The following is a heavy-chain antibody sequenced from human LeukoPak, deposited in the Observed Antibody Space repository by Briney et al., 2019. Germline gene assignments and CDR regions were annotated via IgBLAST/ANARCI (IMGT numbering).Heavy chain of an antibody. Sequence: GESLDISCKGSGYSFTSYWIGWVRQMPGKGLEWMGIIYPSDSDTRYSPSFQGQVTISADKSISTAYLQWSSLKASDTAMYYCARLRHERVTTVVTPAGYWYFDLWGRGTLVTVSS. J-gene: IGHJ2*01. CDR3: ARLRHERVTTVVTPAGYWYFDL. CDR1: GYSFTSYW. CDR2: IYPSDSDT. V-gene: IGHV5-51*01. D-gene: IGHD4-23*01.